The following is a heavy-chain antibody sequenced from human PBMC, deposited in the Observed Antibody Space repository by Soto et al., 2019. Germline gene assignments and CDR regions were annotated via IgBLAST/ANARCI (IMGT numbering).Heavy chain of an antibody. J-gene: IGHJ5*02. V-gene: IGHV4-4*02. CDR1: GGTVASSHW. CDR2: VYHTGDT. D-gene: IGHD2-21*02. CDR3: AREIVTAGGNNYFDP. Sequence: KPSETLSLTCGVSGGTVASSHWWSWVRQSPGRGLEWIGNVYHTGDTNFNHSLQSRVTFSVDKSNNQFSLRLTSVTAADTAVYFCAREIVTAGGNNYFDPWGPGTLVTVSS.